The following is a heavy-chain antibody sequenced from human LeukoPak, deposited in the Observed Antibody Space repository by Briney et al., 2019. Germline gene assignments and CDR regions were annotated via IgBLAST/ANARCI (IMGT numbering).Heavy chain of an antibody. CDR2: LIPIYGSA. V-gene: IGHV1-69*01. Sequence: SVKVSCKASGGSFTFTSHAISWVRQAPGQGLEWMGGLIPIYGSANYAQKFQGRVTITSDESTRTVFVELSSLRPEDSAVYYCAGFFYDNSGDAFDIWGQGTMVTVSS. CDR1: GGSFTFTSHA. J-gene: IGHJ3*02. D-gene: IGHD3-22*01. CDR3: AGFFYDNSGDAFDI.